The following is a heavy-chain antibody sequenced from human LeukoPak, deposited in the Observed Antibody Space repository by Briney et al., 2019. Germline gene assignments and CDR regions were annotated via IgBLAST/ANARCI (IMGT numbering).Heavy chain of an antibody. CDR3: ARELGYSGYDFGGFDY. V-gene: IGHV3-7*01. D-gene: IGHD5-12*01. Sequence: GGSPRLSCAASGFTFSSYWMSWVRQAPGKGLEWVANIKQDGSEKYYVDSVKGRFTISRDNAKNSLYLQMNSLRAEDTAVYYCARELGYSGYDFGGFDYWGQGTLVTVSS. CDR2: IKQDGSEK. CDR1: GFTFSSYW. J-gene: IGHJ4*02.